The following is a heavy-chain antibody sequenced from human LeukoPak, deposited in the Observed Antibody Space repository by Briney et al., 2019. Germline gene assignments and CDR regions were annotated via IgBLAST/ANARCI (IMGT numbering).Heavy chain of an antibody. D-gene: IGHD6-13*01. CDR2: ISAYNGNT. J-gene: IGHJ4*02. Sequence: GASVKASCKASGYTFTSYGISWVRQAPGQGLEWMGWISAYNGNTNYAQRLQGRVTMTTDTSTSTAYMELRSLRSDDTAVYYCAREVRWAAGTSRRKYDYWGQGTLVTVSS. CDR3: AREVRWAAGTSRRKYDY. V-gene: IGHV1-18*01. CDR1: GYTFTSYG.